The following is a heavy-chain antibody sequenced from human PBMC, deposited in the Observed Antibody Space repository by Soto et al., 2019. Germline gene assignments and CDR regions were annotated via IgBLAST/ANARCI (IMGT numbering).Heavy chain of an antibody. V-gene: IGHV3-30*19. CDR2: TSYDGNNK. Sequence: QVQLVESGGGVVQPGASLRLSCAASGFRFKSFVMHWVRHAPGKWLEWVAFTSYDGNNKDYGDSVKGRFTDPRDNSQNTPHLQMDFLRTEETALYSCARWGTTGGFDLWGQGILVSVSS. CDR3: ARWGTTGGFDL. CDR1: GFRFKSFV. J-gene: IGHJ4*02. D-gene: IGHD3-16*01.